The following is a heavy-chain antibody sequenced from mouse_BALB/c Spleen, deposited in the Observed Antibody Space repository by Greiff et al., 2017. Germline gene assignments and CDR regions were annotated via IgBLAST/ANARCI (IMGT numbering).Heavy chain of an antibody. CDR3: ARGGTTVKGFAY. CDR2: INPSGGYT. D-gene: IGHD1-1*01. V-gene: IGHV1-4*01. CDR1: GYTFTSYT. Sequence: VKVVESGAELARPGASVKMSCKASGYTFTSYTMHWVEQRPGQGLEWIGYINPSGGYTNYNQKFKGKATLTADKSSSTAYMQLSSLTSEDSAVYYCARGGTTVKGFAYWGQGTLVTVFA. J-gene: IGHJ3*01.